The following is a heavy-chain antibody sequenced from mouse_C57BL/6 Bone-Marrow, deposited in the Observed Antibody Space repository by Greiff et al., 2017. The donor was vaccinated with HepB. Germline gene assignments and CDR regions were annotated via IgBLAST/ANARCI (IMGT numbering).Heavy chain of an antibody. CDR3: ARKGDYYGSSYWYFDV. CDR2: ISNLAYSI. CDR1: GFTFSDYG. Sequence: EVQLVESGGGLVQPGGSLKLSCAASGFTFSDYGMAWVRQAPRKGPEWVAFISNLAYSIYYADTVTGRFTISRENAKNTLYLEMSSRRSEDTAMYYCARKGDYYGSSYWYFDVWGTGTTVTVSS. V-gene: IGHV5-15*01. J-gene: IGHJ1*03. D-gene: IGHD1-1*01.